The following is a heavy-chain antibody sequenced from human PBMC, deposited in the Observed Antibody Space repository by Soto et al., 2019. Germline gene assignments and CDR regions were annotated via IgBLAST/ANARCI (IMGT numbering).Heavy chain of an antibody. V-gene: IGHV1-2*02. D-gene: IGHD3-16*02. CDR2: INPNSGGT. CDR3: ARVSEDYVWVSYRHWDCMDV. J-gene: IGHJ6*02. Sequence: ASVKVSCKASGYTFTGYYMHWVRQAPGQGLEWMGWINPNSGGTNYAQKFQGRVTMTRDTSISTAYMELSRLRSDDTAVYYCARVSEDYVWVSYRHWDCMDVWGQGTTVTVSS. CDR1: GYTFTGYY.